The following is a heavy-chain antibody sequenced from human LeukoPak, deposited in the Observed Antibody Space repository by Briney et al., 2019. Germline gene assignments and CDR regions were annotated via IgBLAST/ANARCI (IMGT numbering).Heavy chain of an antibody. J-gene: IGHJ4*02. D-gene: IGHD3-16*01. CDR2: ISNGGSTT. V-gene: IGHV3-48*01. CDR3: ARERSAAWGAFDY. CDR1: GFTFSNYN. Sequence: PGGSLRLSCAASGFTFSNYNMNWVRQAPGKGLEWVSYISNGGSTTYYAGSVKGRFTTSRDNAKNSLYLQLDSLRAEDTAVYYCARERSAAWGAFDYWGQGTLVTVSS.